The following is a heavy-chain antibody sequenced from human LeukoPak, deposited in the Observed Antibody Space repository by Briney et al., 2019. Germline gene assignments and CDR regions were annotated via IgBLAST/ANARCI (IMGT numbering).Heavy chain of an antibody. CDR3: ARDKGNYYDSSGYYGAFDI. CDR1: GGTFSSYA. J-gene: IGHJ3*02. D-gene: IGHD3-22*01. Sequence: SVKVSCKASGGTFSSYAISWVRQAPGQGLDWVGGIITIFGTAKYAQKFQGRVTNTADESTSKAYMELSSLRSEDTAVYYCARDKGNYYDSSGYYGAFDIWGQGTMVTVSS. V-gene: IGHV1-69*13. CDR2: IITIFGTA.